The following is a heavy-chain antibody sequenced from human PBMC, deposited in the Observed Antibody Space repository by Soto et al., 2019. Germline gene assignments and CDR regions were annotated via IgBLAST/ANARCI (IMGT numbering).Heavy chain of an antibody. Sequence: SETLSLTCSVSDDSINSDKYYWGWIRQPPGKGLEWIGSIYYRGNAYYNPSLQTRVTISLDKSKSQFSLKLNSVAAADSAVYFCARLEGLATISYYFDFLGPGALVTVSS. D-gene: IGHD3-9*01. J-gene: IGHJ4*02. V-gene: IGHV4-39*01. CDR1: DDSINSDKYY. CDR2: IYYRGNA. CDR3: ARLEGLATISYYFDF.